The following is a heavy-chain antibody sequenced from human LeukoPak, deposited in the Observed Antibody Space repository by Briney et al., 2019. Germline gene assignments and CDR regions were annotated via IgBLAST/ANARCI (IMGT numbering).Heavy chain of an antibody. J-gene: IGHJ4*02. V-gene: IGHV4-31*03. CDR1: GDSISNGVKY. Sequence: SETLSLTCTVSGDSISNGVKYWSWVRQHPGRGLEWIGYIYHSGRSYYNPSLKSRITMSVDTSKNQFSLNLSSVTAADTAVYYCARVPGYCSSGSCYFFDYWGQGTLVTVSS. CDR2: IYHSGRS. D-gene: IGHD2-15*01. CDR3: ARVPGYCSSGSCYFFDY.